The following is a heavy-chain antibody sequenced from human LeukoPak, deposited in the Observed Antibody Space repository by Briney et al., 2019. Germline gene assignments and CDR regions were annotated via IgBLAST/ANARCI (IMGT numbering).Heavy chain of an antibody. CDR2: ISGSGGST. CDR1: GFTFSSYA. Sequence: PGGSLRLSCAASGFTFSSYAMSWVRQAPGKGLEWVSAISGSGGSTYYADSVKGRFTISRDNSKNTLYLQMNSLRAKDTAVYYCAKDQLLIAAAGYFDYWGQGTLVTVSS. D-gene: IGHD6-13*01. J-gene: IGHJ4*02. CDR3: AKDQLLIAAAGYFDY. V-gene: IGHV3-23*01.